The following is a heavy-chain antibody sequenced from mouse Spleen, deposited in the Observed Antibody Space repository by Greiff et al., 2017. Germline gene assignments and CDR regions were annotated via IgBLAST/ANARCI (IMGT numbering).Heavy chain of an antibody. J-gene: IGHJ3*01. V-gene: IGHV3-2*02. Sequence: EVQLQQSGPGLVKPSQSLSLTCTVTGYSITSDYAWNWIRQFPGNKLEWMGYISYSGSTSYNPSLKSRISITRDTSKNQFFLQLNSVTTEDTATYYCAREDKGGFAYWGQGTLVTVSA. CDR2: ISYSGST. CDR3: AREDKGGFAY. CDR1: GYSITSDYA.